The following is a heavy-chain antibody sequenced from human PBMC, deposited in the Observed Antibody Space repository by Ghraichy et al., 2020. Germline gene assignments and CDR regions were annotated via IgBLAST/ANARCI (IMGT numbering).Heavy chain of an antibody. J-gene: IGHJ4*02. D-gene: IGHD4-17*01. CDR3: ARTPIDYGDYSRDY. V-gene: IGHV4-30-4*01. CDR1: GGSISSGDYY. CDR2: IYYSGST. Sequence: SQTLSLTCTVSGGSISSGDYYWSWIRQPPGKGLEWIGYIYYSGSTYYNPSLKSRVTISVDTSKNQFSLKLSSVTAADTAVYSCARTPIDYGDYSRDYWGQGTLVTVSS.